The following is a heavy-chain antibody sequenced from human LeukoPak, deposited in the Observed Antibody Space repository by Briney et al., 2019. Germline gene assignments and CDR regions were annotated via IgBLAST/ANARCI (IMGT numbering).Heavy chain of an antibody. J-gene: IGHJ4*02. Sequence: SEALSLTCAVDGGTLNSHWWSWIRQPPGKGLEWIGEIHHSGGTNYNPSLKSRVTISVDTSKNQFSLKLSSVTAADTAVYYCARGNEQQLLTWDYWGQGTLVTVSS. V-gene: IGHV4-34*01. CDR2: IHHSGGT. CDR1: GGTLNSHW. CDR3: ARGNEQQLLTWDY. D-gene: IGHD2-2*01.